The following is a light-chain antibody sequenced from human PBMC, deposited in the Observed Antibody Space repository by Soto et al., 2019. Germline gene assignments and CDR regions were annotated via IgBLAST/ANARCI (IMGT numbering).Light chain of an antibody. CDR3: QQYNDWPWT. CDR2: GAS. Sequence: EIVLTQSPATLSLSPGERATLSCRPSQSLSSRYLAWYQQKPGQAPRLLIYGASTRATGIPARFSGSGSGTEFTLTISSLQSEDFAVYYCQQYNDWPWTFGQGTKVDIK. V-gene: IGKV3-15*01. CDR1: QSLSSRY. J-gene: IGKJ1*01.